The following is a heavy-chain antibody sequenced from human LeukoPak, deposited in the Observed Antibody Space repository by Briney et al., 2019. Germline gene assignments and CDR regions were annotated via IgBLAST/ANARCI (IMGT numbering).Heavy chain of an antibody. J-gene: IGHJ3*02. D-gene: IGHD3-22*01. CDR3: ARSYYYDSFDAFDI. CDR2: ISAYNGNT. Sequence: GASVKVSCKASGYTFTSYGISWVRQAPGQGLEWMGWISAYNGNTNYAQKLQGRVTMTTDTSTSTAYMELRSLRSDDTAVYYCARSYYYDSFDAFDIWGQGTMVTVSS. V-gene: IGHV1-18*01. CDR1: GYTFTSYG.